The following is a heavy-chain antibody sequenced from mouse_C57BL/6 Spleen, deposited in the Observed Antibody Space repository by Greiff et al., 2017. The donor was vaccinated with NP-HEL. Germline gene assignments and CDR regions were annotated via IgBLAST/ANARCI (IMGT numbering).Heavy chain of an antibody. J-gene: IGHJ4*01. D-gene: IGHD1-1*01. V-gene: IGHV1-59*01. CDR2: IDPSDSYT. CDR3: ARRGGITAEVATDY. Sequence: QVQLQQPGAELVRPGTSVKLSCKASGYTFTSYWMHWVKQRPGQGLEWIGVIDPSDSYTNYNQKFKGKATLTVDTSSSTAYMQLSSLTSEDSAVYYCARRGGITAEVATDYWGQGTSVTVSS. CDR1: GYTFTSYW.